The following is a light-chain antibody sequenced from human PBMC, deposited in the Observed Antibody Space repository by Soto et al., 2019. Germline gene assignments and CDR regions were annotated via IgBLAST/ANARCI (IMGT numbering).Light chain of an antibody. J-gene: IGLJ1*01. V-gene: IGLV1-40*01. CDR2: GNS. CDR1: SSNIGAHYD. Sequence: QSVLTQPPSVSGAPGQRVTISCTGSSSNIGAHYDVHWYQQLPGTAPKLLIYGNSNRPSGVPDRFSGSKSGTSASLAITGLQAEDEADYYCHSYDSSLSGSYVFGTGTKV. CDR3: HSYDSSLSGSYV.